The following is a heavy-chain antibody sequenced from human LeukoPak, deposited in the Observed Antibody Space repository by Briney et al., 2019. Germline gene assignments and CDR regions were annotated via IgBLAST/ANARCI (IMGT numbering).Heavy chain of an antibody. J-gene: IGHJ4*02. CDR2: ISYDGSNK. V-gene: IGHV3-30*18. D-gene: IGHD6-19*01. CDR3: AKDPSGWSYFDY. Sequence: PGRSLRLSCAASGFIFSSYGMHWVRQAPGKGLEWVAVISYDGSNKYYADSVKGRFTISRDNSKNTLYLQMNSLRAEDTAVYYCAKDPSGWSYFDYWGQGTLVTVSS. CDR1: GFIFSSYG.